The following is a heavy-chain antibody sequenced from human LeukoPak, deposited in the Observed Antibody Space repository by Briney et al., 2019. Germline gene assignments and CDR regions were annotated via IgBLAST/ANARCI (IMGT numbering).Heavy chain of an antibody. Sequence: ASVKVSCKASGYTFTSYDINWVRQATGQGLEWMGWMNPNSGNTGYAQKFQGRVTMTRNTSISTVYMELSSLRSEDTAVYYCARDILYYYDSSGYYHPGYWGQGTLVTVSS. CDR1: GYTFTSYD. V-gene: IGHV1-8*01. CDR3: ARDILYYYDSSGYYHPGY. CDR2: MNPNSGNT. J-gene: IGHJ4*02. D-gene: IGHD3-22*01.